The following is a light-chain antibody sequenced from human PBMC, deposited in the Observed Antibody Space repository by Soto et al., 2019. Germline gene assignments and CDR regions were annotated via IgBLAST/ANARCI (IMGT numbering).Light chain of an antibody. J-gene: IGLJ1*01. CDR3: AAWDDSLSAPYV. V-gene: IGLV1-47*01. CDR2: RNN. CDR1: SSNIGSNY. Sequence: QSVLAQPPSASGTPGQRVTISCSVSSSNIGSNYVYWYQQLPGTAPKLLIYRNNQRPSGVPDRFSGSKSGTSASLAISGLRSEDEADYYCAAWDDSLSAPYVFGTGTKVTVL.